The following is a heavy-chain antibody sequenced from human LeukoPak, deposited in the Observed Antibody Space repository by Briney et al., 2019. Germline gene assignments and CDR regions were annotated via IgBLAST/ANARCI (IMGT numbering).Heavy chain of an antibody. CDR2: IYYSGST. D-gene: IGHD5-18*01. CDR3: ARRKRTAMVKWYYFDY. V-gene: IGHV4-39*07. CDR1: GGSISSRSYY. J-gene: IGHJ4*02. Sequence: QTSENPSPTRTVSGGSISSRSYYWGWIRHPPRKGLGWGGGIYYSGSTYYNPSLKSRVTISVDTSKNQFSLKLSSVTAADTAVYYCARRKRTAMVKWYYFDYWGQGTLVTVSS.